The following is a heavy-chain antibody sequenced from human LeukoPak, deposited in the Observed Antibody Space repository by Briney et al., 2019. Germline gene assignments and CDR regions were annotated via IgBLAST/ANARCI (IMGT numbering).Heavy chain of an antibody. CDR3: ARDHQNFVSSGYFDY. Sequence: SQTLSLTCTVSGGSISSGDYYWSWIRQPPGKGLEWIGYIYCSGSTYYNPSLKSRVTISVDTSKNQFSLKLSSVTAADTAVYYCARDHQNFVSSGYFDYWGQGTLVTVSS. CDR1: GGSISSGDYY. CDR2: IYCSGST. J-gene: IGHJ4*02. V-gene: IGHV4-30-4*01. D-gene: IGHD3-22*01.